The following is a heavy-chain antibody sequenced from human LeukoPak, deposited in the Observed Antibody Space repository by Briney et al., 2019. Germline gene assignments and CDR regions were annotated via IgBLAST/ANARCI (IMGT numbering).Heavy chain of an antibody. CDR1: GFTFSSYS. CDR3: ARVFGHGGNSVFYYFDY. D-gene: IGHD4-23*01. V-gene: IGHV3-21*01. CDR2: ISSSSSYM. J-gene: IGHJ4*02. Sequence: GGSLRLSCAASGFTFSSYSMNWVRQAPGKGLEWVSSISSSSSYMYYADSVKGRFTISRDNAKNSLYLQMNSLRAEDTAVYYCARVFGHGGNSVFYYFDYWGQGTLVTVSS.